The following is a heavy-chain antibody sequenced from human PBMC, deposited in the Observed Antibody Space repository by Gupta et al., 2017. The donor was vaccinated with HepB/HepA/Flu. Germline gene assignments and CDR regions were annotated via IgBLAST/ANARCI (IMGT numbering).Heavy chain of an antibody. CDR1: GFPFSTYW. V-gene: IGHV3-7*01. CDR2: IKDDGGEK. J-gene: IGHJ4*02. CDR3: ANTGRRSPVDD. D-gene: IGHD1-14*01. Sequence: EVQLVESGCGLVQPGVSLRLFCAASGFPFSTYWMGWFRQTPGKGLEGVANIKDDGGEKYYVDAVKGRFTISRDNAKNTLYLQMNSLRVEDTAIYYCANTGRRSPVDDWGQGTLVTVSS.